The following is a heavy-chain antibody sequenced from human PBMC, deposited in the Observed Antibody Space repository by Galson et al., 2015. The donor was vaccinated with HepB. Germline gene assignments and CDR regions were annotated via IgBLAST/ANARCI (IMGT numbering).Heavy chain of an antibody. J-gene: IGHJ4*02. D-gene: IGHD5-12*01. V-gene: IGHV3-33*01. CDR3: VRGENRSGYRYDY. Sequence: SLRLSCAASGFRFNNYAMHWIRQGPGKGLEWLALIWSDSTDIIYADSMRGRFTISRDNSKNILYLGMNRLRADDTGVYFCVRGENRSGYRYDYWGQGALVTVSS. CDR2: IWSDSTDI. CDR1: GFRFNNYA.